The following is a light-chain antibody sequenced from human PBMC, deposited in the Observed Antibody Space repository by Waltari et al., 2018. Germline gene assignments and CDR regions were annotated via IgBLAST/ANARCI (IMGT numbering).Light chain of an antibody. J-gene: IGKJ1*01. V-gene: IGKV3-20*01. CDR2: DGS. CDR3: QHYVRLPVT. Sequence: EIVLTQSPGTLSLSPGERATLSCGASQSVGRSLAWYQQKPGRAPMLLLYDGSSRANGIPDGFSGSGFGTGFSLTISRLEPEDFAVYYCQHYVRLPVTFGQGTKVEIK. CDR1: QSVGRS.